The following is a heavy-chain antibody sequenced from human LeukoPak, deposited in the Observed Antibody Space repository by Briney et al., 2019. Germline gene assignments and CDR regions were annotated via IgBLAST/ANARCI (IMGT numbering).Heavy chain of an antibody. V-gene: IGHV3-30*18. CDR1: GFIFSNYA. Sequence: GGSLRLSCAASGFIFSNYAIHWVRQAPGKGLEWVAAISYDGNTQHYADPVKGRFTISRDNSKSKVYLQIDTLTIEDSAVYYCVKPYPTLTTSSVLDTWGQGTLVTVSS. D-gene: IGHD4-17*01. CDR3: VKPYPTLTTSSVLDT. J-gene: IGHJ5*01. CDR2: ISYDGNTQ.